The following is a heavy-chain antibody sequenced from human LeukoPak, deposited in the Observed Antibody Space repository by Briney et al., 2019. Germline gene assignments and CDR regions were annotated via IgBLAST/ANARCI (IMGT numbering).Heavy chain of an antibody. D-gene: IGHD3-22*01. J-gene: IGHJ4*02. Sequence: SETLSLTCAVYGGSFSGYYWSWIRQPPGKGLEWVGEINHSGSTNYNPSLKSRVTISVDTSKNQFSLKLSSVTAADTAVYYCARGLGHDSSGYGNPLHDPSDYWGQGTLVTVSS. CDR2: INHSGST. CDR1: GGSFSGYY. CDR3: ARGLGHDSSGYGNPLHDPSDY. V-gene: IGHV4-34*01.